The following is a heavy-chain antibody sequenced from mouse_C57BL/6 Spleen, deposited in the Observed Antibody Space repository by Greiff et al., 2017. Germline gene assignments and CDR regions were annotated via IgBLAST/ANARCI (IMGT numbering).Heavy chain of an antibody. V-gene: IGHV1-81*01. CDR2: IYPRSGNT. J-gene: IGHJ3*01. CDR3: ARSRVTGTGAWFAY. D-gene: IGHD4-1*01. CDR1: GYTFTSYG. Sequence: VQVVESGAELARPGASVKLSCKASGYTFTSYGISWVKQRTGQGLEWIGEIYPRSGNTYYNEKFKGKATLTADKSSSTAYMELRSLTSEDSAVYFCARSRVTGTGAWFAYWGQGTLVTVSA.